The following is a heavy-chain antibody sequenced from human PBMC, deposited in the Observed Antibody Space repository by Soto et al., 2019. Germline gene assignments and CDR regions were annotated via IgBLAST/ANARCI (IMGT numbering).Heavy chain of an antibody. CDR3: ARDHYDFWSGYHFYGMDV. D-gene: IGHD3-3*01. Sequence: GGSLRLSCAASGFTFSSYSMNWVRQAPGKGLEWVSSISSSSSYIYYADSVKGRFTISRDNANNSLYLQMNSLRAEDTAVYYCARDHYDFWSGYHFYGMDVWGQGTTVTVSS. J-gene: IGHJ6*02. V-gene: IGHV3-21*01. CDR2: ISSSSSYI. CDR1: GFTFSSYS.